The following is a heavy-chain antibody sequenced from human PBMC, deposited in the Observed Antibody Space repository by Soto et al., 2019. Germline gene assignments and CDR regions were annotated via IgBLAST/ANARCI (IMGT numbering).Heavy chain of an antibody. V-gene: IGHV3-30*18. D-gene: IGHD1-26*01. CDR2: ISYDGSNK. Sequence: GGPLRLSCAASGFTFSSYGMHWVRQAPGKGLEWVAVISYDGSNKYYADSVKGRFTISRDNSKNTLYLQMNSLRAEDTAVYYCAKDSYIGSYYYYGMDVWGQGTTVTVSS. J-gene: IGHJ6*02. CDR3: AKDSYIGSYYYYGMDV. CDR1: GFTFSSYG.